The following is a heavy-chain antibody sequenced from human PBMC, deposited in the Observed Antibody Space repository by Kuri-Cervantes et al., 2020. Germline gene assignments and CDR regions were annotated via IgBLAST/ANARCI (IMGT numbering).Heavy chain of an antibody. CDR3: AGGRHEESPVGGDYYYGMDV. CDR2: MNPNSGNT. CDR1: GYTFTSYD. V-gene: IGHV1-8*01. J-gene: IGHJ6*02. Sequence: GESLKISCKASGYTFTSYDINWVRQATGQGLEWMGWMNPNSGNTGYAQKFQGRVTMTRNTSISTGYMELSSLRSEDTAVYYCAGGRHEESPVGGDYYYGMDVWGQGATVTVSS. D-gene: IGHD1-26*01.